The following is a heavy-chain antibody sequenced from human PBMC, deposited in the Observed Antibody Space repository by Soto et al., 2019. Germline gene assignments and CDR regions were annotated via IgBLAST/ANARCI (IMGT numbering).Heavy chain of an antibody. CDR3: ARPTDGWDYYDSSGYYPFGI. CDR1: GGSISSSSYY. V-gene: IGHV4-39*01. D-gene: IGHD3-22*01. CDR2: IYYSGST. J-gene: IGHJ4*02. Sequence: QLQLQESGPGLVKPSETLSLTCTVSGGSISSSSYYWGWIRQPPGKGLEWIGSIYYSGSTYYNPSLKSRVTISVDTSKNQFSLKLSSVTAADTAVYYCARPTDGWDYYDSSGYYPFGIWGQGTLVTVSS.